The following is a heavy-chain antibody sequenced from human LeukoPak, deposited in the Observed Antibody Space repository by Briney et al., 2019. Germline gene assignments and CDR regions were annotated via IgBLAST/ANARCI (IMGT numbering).Heavy chain of an antibody. Sequence: SQTLSLTCTVSSGSISSVSYYWNWIRQPAGKGLECIGRVYMSGRADSNPSLKSRVTMSVDTSKNQFSLRLNSVTAADTAVYFCARGPYSYDSSGAFDIWGQGTMVTVSS. D-gene: IGHD3-22*01. CDR1: SGSISSVSYY. V-gene: IGHV4-61*02. CDR3: ARGPYSYDSSGAFDI. CDR2: VYMSGRA. J-gene: IGHJ3*02.